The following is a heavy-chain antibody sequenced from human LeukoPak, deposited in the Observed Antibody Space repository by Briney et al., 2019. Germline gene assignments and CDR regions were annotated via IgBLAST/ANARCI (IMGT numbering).Heavy chain of an antibody. Sequence: ASVKVSCKASGYTFTSYGISWVRQAPGQGLEWMGWISAYNGNTNYAQKLQGRVTMTTDTSTSTAYMELRSLRSDDTAVYYCARDRTNKYSSSLKIDYWGQGTLVTVSS. CDR1: GYTFTSYG. CDR2: ISAYNGNT. D-gene: IGHD6-13*01. V-gene: IGHV1-18*01. CDR3: ARDRTNKYSSSLKIDY. J-gene: IGHJ4*02.